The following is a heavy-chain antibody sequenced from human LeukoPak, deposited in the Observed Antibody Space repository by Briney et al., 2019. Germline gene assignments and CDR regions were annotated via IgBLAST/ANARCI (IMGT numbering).Heavy chain of an antibody. D-gene: IGHD1-1*01. Sequence: GGSLRLSCVASGFTFNNYVMNWVRQAPGKGLEWVATISYDGSNQYYADSVKGLLSIFRDNSENTVYLQMNSLRPEDTAIFYCARGPGWNYFDFWGQGTLVTVSS. J-gene: IGHJ4*02. V-gene: IGHV3-30-3*01. CDR2: ISYDGSNQ. CDR3: ARGPGWNYFDF. CDR1: GFTFNNYV.